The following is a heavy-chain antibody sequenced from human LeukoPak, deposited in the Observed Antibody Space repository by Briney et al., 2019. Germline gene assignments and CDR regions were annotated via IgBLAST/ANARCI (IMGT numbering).Heavy chain of an antibody. J-gene: IGHJ4*02. CDR1: GGTFSSYA. D-gene: IGHD2-2*01. CDR3: ARGRRIGYCSSTSCPYYFDY. Sequence: SVKVSCKASGGTFSSYAISWVRQAPGQGVEWMGGIIPIFGTANYAQKFQGRVTITADESTSTAYMELSSLRSEDTAVYYCARGRRIGYCSSTSCPYYFDYWGQGTLVTVSS. CDR2: IIPIFGTA. V-gene: IGHV1-69*01.